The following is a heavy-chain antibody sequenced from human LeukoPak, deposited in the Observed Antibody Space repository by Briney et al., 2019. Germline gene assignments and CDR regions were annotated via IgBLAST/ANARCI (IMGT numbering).Heavy chain of an antibody. D-gene: IGHD3-22*01. J-gene: IGHJ4*02. V-gene: IGHV3-9*01. Sequence: GGSLRLSCAASGFTFDDYAMHWARQAPGKGLEWVSGINWNSGSIGYADSVKGRFTISRDNAKNSLYLQMNSLRTEDTALYYCAKASGYYYDSSGYDDYWGQGTLVTVSS. CDR3: AKASGYYYDSSGYDDY. CDR2: INWNSGSI. CDR1: GFTFDDYA.